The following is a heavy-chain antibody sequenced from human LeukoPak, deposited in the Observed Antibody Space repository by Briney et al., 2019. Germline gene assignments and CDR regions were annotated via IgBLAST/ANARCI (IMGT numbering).Heavy chain of an antibody. D-gene: IGHD3-3*01. V-gene: IGHV1-69*01. CDR1: GGTFSSYA. Sequence: ASVKVSCKASGGTFSSYAISWVRQAPGQGLEWMGGIIPIFGTANYAQMFQGRVTITADESTSTAYMELSSLRSEDTAVYYCARERNDFWSGYCDYWGQGTLVTVSS. J-gene: IGHJ4*02. CDR2: IIPIFGTA. CDR3: ARERNDFWSGYCDY.